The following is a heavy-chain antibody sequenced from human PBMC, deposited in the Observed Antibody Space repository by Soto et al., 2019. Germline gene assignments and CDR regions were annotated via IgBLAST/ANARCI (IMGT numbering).Heavy chain of an antibody. Sequence: PGGSLRLSCAASGFTFSSYAMHWVRQAPGKGLEWVAVISYDGSNKYYADSVKGRFTISRDNSKNTLYLQMNSLRAEDTAVYYCASPKDPFVRGLDAIDIWGQGTMVTVSS. CDR1: GFTFSSYA. CDR2: ISYDGSNK. J-gene: IGHJ3*02. V-gene: IGHV3-30-3*01. D-gene: IGHD3-10*02. CDR3: ASPKDPFVRGLDAIDI.